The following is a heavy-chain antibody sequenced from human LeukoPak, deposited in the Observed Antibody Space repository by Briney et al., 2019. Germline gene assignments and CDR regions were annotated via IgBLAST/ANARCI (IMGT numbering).Heavy chain of an antibody. CDR3: ARDPRVVPAAHDAFGI. J-gene: IGHJ3*02. CDR1: GFTFSSYS. V-gene: IGHV3-21*01. Sequence: EGSLRLSCAASGFTFSSYSMNWVRQAPGKGLEWVSSISSSSSYIYYADSVKGRFTISRDNAKNSLYLQMNSLRAEDTAVYYCARDPRVVPAAHDAFGIWGQGTMVTVSS. CDR2: ISSSSSYI. D-gene: IGHD2-2*01.